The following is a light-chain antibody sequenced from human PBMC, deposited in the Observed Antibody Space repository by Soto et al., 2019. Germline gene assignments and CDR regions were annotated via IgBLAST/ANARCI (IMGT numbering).Light chain of an antibody. V-gene: IGLV3-9*01. J-gene: IGLJ3*02. CDR1: NIGSKN. CDR3: QVWDSSTARV. Sequence: SYELTQPLSVSVALGQTARITCGGNNIGSKNVHWSQQKPGQAPVLVIYRDSNRPPGIPERVSGSNSGNTATLTISRAQAGDEAGYYCQVWDSSTARVFGGGTKLTVL. CDR2: RDS.